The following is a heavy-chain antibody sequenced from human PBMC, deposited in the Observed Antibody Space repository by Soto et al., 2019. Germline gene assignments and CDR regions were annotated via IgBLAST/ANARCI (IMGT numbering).Heavy chain of an antibody. J-gene: IGHJ4*02. CDR2: VYWDDDK. Sequence: SGPTRVNPTQTLTLTCTFSGFSLSTSGVAVGWIRQPPGKALEWLALVYWDDDKRYSPSLKSRLTITTDTSKNQVVLRMANMDPVDTATFYCARHMTTVGYFDYWGQGTLVTVSS. V-gene: IGHV2-5*02. D-gene: IGHD4-17*01. CDR3: ARHMTTVGYFDY. CDR1: GFSLSTSGVA.